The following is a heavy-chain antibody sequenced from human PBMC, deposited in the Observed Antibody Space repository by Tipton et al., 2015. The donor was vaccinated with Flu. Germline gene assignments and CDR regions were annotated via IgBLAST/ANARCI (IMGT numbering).Heavy chain of an antibody. V-gene: IGHV3-33*01. Sequence: SLRLSCAASGFTFSSYGMHWVRQAPGKGLEWVAVIWYDGSNKYYADSVNGRFTISRDNSKNTLYLQMNSLRAEDTAVYYCARDPMSRDGYSLPSFWGQGTLVTVSS. CDR2: IWYDGSNK. CDR1: GFTFSSYG. CDR3: ARDPMSRDGYSLPSF. J-gene: IGHJ4*02. D-gene: IGHD5-24*01.